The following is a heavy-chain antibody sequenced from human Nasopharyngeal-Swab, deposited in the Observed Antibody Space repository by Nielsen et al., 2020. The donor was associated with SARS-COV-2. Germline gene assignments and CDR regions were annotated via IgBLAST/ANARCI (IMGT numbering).Heavy chain of an antibody. CDR1: GFTVSSSY. D-gene: IGHD4-11*01. Sequence: GESLKISCAASGFTVSSSYMSRVRQAPGKGLEWVSTIHSDGSTYFADSVRGRFSSYRDNYRNTLSLQMNSLRAEDTAVYYCASRGAANDPSTRDLPYSRRTFDLWGRGTLVTVSS. CDR2: IHSDGST. V-gene: IGHV3-53*01. CDR3: ASRGAANDPSTRDLPYSRRTFDL. J-gene: IGHJ2*01.